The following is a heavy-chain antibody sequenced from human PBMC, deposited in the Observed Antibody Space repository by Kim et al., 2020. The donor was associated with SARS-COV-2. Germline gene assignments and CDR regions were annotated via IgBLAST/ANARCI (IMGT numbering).Heavy chain of an antibody. CDR3: ARDPGDSTYSSSSDHFDY. Sequence: GGSLRLSCAASGLTFSDYYMSWIRQAPGKGLEWVSYISSSSSYTNYADSVKGRFTISRDNAKNSLYLQMNSLRAEDTAVYYCARDPGDSTYSSSSDHFDYWGQGTLVTVSS. V-gene: IGHV3-11*06. J-gene: IGHJ4*02. CDR1: GLTFSDYY. CDR2: ISSSSSYT. D-gene: IGHD6-6*01.